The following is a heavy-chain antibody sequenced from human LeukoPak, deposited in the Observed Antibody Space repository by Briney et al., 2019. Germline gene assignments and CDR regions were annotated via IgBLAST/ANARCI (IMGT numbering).Heavy chain of an antibody. V-gene: IGHV3-7*01. CDR3: ARWANSIDY. D-gene: IGHD5-18*01. CDR1: GFTFSGYW. J-gene: IGHJ4*02. CDR2: IKQNGSGT. Sequence: GGSLRLSCAASGFTFSGYWMSWVRQAPGKGLEWVANIKQNGSGTFYADSVRGRFTISRDNAKNSQYLQMNSLRVEDTAVYYCARWANSIDYWGQGALVTVSS.